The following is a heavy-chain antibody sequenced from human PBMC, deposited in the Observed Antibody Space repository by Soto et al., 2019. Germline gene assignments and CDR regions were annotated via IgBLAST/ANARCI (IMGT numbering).Heavy chain of an antibody. V-gene: IGHV4-31*03. D-gene: IGHD2-21*02. CDR1: GGSISSGGYY. J-gene: IGHJ3*02. CDR3: ARVLMVVTQRAFDI. Sequence: QVQLQESGPGLVKPSQTLSLTCTVSGGSISSGGYYWSWIRQHPGKGLEWIGYIYYSGSTYYNPYLKSRVTISVDTSKNQFSLKLSSVTASDTAVYYCARVLMVVTQRAFDIWGQGTMVTVSS. CDR2: IYYSGST.